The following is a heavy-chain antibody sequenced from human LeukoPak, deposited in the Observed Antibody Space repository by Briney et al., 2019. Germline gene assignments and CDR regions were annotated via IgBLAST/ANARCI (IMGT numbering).Heavy chain of an antibody. Sequence: GASVKVSCKASGGTFSSYAISWVRQAPGQGLEWMGGIIPIFGTANYAQKFQGRVTITADESTSTAYMELSSLRSEDTAVYYCARGGEHPRPYYYYYYMDVWGKGTTVTVSS. CDR1: GGTFSSYA. J-gene: IGHJ6*03. D-gene: IGHD3-16*01. CDR3: ARGGEHPRPYYYYYYMDV. CDR2: IIPIFGTA. V-gene: IGHV1-69*01.